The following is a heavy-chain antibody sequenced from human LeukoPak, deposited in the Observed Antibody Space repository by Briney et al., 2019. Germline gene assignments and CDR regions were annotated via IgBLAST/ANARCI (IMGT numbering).Heavy chain of an antibody. CDR2: LYIGGST. CDR1: PMKSTIPN. CDR3: ARDTWTTGDYGLDV. Sequence: GGSLTLYSPVTPMKSTIPNPIRICQAPGKGLEWVASLYIGGSTYYTDSVKDRFTISRDNAKHTLYLQMNSLRAEDTAVYYCARDTWTTGDYGLDVWGQGTTVTVSS. J-gene: IGHJ6*02. V-gene: IGHV3-66*01. D-gene: IGHD4-17*01.